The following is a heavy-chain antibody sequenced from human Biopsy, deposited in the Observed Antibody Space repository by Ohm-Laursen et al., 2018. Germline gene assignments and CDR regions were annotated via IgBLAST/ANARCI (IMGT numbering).Heavy chain of an antibody. D-gene: IGHD2-8*01. CDR2: INCKTGAT. CDR3: ARDPLNGHKHFDY. CDR1: SYTFTVYN. V-gene: IGHV1-2*02. J-gene: IGHJ4*02. Sequence: SVTASCKASSYTFTVYNIHWMRQAPGQGLEWLGYINCKTGATNYAQKFQGTVAMTRDPSISTAYLALGSLRSADTAIYYCARDPLNGHKHFDYWGQGSLVTVSS.